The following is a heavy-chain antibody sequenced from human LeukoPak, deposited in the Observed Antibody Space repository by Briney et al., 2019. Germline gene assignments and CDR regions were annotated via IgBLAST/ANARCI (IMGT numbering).Heavy chain of an antibody. Sequence: SETLSLTCTVSGGSISSYYWSWIRQPPGKGLEWIGYIHYSGSTNYNPSLKSRVTISVDTSKNQFSLKLSSVTAADTAVYYCARGMEQQLVRFFFDIWGQGTMVTVSS. V-gene: IGHV4-59*01. J-gene: IGHJ3*02. D-gene: IGHD6-13*01. CDR2: IHYSGST. CDR3: ARGMEQQLVRFFFDI. CDR1: GGSISSYY.